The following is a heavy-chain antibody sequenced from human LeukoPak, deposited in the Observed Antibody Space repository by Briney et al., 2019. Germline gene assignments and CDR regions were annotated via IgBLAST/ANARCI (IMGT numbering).Heavy chain of an antibody. J-gene: IGHJ6*03. CDR1: DGSIIGYS. Sequence: SGTLSLTCTVSDGSIIGYSWSWIRQPPGKGLEWVGYIFDSGSTHYNPSLKSRVTISVDTSKNQFSLKLSSVTAADTAVYYCARAPIAYNWNYVGYYYYMDVWGKGTTVTVSS. CDR3: ARAPIAYNWNYVGYYYYMDV. CDR2: IFDSGST. V-gene: IGHV4-59*01. D-gene: IGHD1-7*01.